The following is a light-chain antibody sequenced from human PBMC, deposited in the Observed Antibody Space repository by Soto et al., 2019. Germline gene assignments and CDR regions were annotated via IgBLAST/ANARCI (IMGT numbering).Light chain of an antibody. V-gene: IGKV3-20*01. J-gene: IGKJ2*01. CDR1: QTVSSSY. CDR2: GAS. CDR3: QHFDTSPIT. Sequence: EIVLTQSPATLFLSPGERATLSCRASQTVSSSYLAWYQQKSGQAPSLLMYGASSRATGIPDRFSVSGSGTDFTLTISRLEPEDFAVYYCQHFDTSPITFGQGTKLEIK.